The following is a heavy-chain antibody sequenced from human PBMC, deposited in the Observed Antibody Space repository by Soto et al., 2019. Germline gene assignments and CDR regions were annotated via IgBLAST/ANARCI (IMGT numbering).Heavy chain of an antibody. CDR3: ARDYTFRGYCSSTSCYDEGWSDP. D-gene: IGHD2-2*01. CDR2: INPSGGST. CDR1: GYTFTSYY. V-gene: IGHV1-46*01. Sequence: ASVKVSCKASGYTFTSYYMHWVRQAPGQGLEWMGIINPSGGSTSYAQKFQGRVTMTRDTSTSTVYMELSSLRSEDTAVYYCARDYTFRGYCSSTSCYDEGWSDPWGQGTLVTVSS. J-gene: IGHJ5*02.